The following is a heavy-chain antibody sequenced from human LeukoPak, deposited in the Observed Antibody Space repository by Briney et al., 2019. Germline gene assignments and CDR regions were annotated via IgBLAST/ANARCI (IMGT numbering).Heavy chain of an antibody. Sequence: GESLKISCKGSGYSFTSYWIGWVRQMPGKGLEWMGIIYPGDSDTRYSPSFQGQVTISADKSISTAYLQWSSLKASDTAMYYCARARFDGSGSYYTYYGMDVWGQGTTVTVSS. CDR3: ARARFDGSGSYYTYYGMDV. CDR2: IYPGDSDT. D-gene: IGHD3-10*01. V-gene: IGHV5-51*01. CDR1: GYSFTSYW. J-gene: IGHJ6*02.